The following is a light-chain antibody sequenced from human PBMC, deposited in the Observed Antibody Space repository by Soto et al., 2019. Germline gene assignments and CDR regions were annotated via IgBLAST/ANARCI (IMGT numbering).Light chain of an antibody. Sequence: IVMTQSPATLSESPGERATLSCRASQSVSSNLAWYQQKRGQAPRLLIYGTSTRATGITARFSGSGSGTEFTLTISSLQSEDFAVYDCQQYNKWPLTFGGGTKVEIK. CDR3: QQYNKWPLT. J-gene: IGKJ4*01. V-gene: IGKV3-15*01. CDR2: GTS. CDR1: QSVSSN.